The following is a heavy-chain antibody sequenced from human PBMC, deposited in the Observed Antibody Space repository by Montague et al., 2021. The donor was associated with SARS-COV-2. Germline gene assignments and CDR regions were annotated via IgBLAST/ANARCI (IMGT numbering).Heavy chain of an antibody. CDR2: INYSGST. J-gene: IGHJ3*02. V-gene: IGHV4-59*01. CDR1: GGSISSYY. CDR3: ARGFDI. Sequence: SETLSLTCTVSGGSISSYYWSWIRQPPGKGLEWIGHINYSGSTNYNPSFKSRVTISVDTSKNQFPLKLSSVTAADTAVYYCARGFDIWGQGTMVTVSS.